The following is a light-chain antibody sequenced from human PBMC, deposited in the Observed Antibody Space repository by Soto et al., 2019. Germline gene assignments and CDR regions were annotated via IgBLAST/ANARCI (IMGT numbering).Light chain of an antibody. CDR2: DAS. CDR3: QQRSNWPPRFT. CDR1: QSVSSY. V-gene: IGKV3-11*01. J-gene: IGKJ3*01. Sequence: EIVLTQSPATLSLSPGERATLSCRASQSVSSYLAWYQQKPGQAPRLLIYDASNRATGIPARFSGSGSGTDFTLTISSLEPEDFAFYYCQQRSNWPPRFTFGPGTKLDIK.